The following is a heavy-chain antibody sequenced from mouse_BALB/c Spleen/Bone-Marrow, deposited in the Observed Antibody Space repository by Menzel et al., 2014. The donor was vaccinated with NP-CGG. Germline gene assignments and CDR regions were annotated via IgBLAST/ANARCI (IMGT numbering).Heavy chain of an antibody. CDR3: TRWDYGYMDY. Sequence: LQQSGSELVRPGASVKLSWKASGYTFTSYWMHWVKQRHGQGLEWIGNIYPGSGSTNYDEKFKSKGTLTVDTSSSTAYMHLSSLTSEDSAVYYCTRWDYGYMDYWGQGTSVTVSS. CDR1: GYTFTSYW. CDR2: IYPGSGST. D-gene: IGHD1-2*01. J-gene: IGHJ4*01. V-gene: IGHV1S22*01.